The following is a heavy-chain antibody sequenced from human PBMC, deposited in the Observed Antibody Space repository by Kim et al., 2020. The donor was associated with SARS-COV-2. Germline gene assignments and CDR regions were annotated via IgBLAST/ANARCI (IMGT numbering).Heavy chain of an antibody. CDR3: ARSQMVTGEVGYYYGMDV. J-gene: IGHJ6*02. V-gene: IGHV1-69*13. CDR2: IIPIFGTA. Sequence: SVKVSCKASGGTFSSYAISWVRQAPGQGLEWMGGIIPIFGTANYAQKFQGRVTITADESTSTAYMELSSLRSEDTAVYYCARSQMVTGEVGYYYGMDVWGQGTTVTVSS. CDR1: GGTFSSYA. D-gene: IGHD5-18*01.